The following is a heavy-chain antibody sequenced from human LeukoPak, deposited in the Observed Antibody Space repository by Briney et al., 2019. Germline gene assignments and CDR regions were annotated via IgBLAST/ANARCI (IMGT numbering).Heavy chain of an antibody. CDR1: GFTFSSYW. J-gene: IGHJ4*02. Sequence: GGSLRLSCAASGFTFSSYWMHWVRQAPGKGLVWVSRSNEDGSTTNYADSVKGRFTISRDNAKNTLYLQMNSLTAEDTAVYYCVRDLGGRSGHWGQGTLVTVSS. CDR3: VRDLGGRSGH. D-gene: IGHD1-26*01. V-gene: IGHV3-74*01. CDR2: SNEDGSTT.